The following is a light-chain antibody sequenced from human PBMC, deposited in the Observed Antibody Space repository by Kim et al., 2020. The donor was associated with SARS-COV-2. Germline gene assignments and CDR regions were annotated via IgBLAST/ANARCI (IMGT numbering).Light chain of an antibody. Sequence: SPRECATLSCLASQSVSSYLAWYQQKPGQAPRLLIYDASNRATGIPARFSGSGSGTDFTLTISSLEPEDFAVYYCQQRSNWPLMYTFGQGTKLEI. CDR2: DAS. CDR1: QSVSSY. J-gene: IGKJ2*01. CDR3: QQRSNWPLMYT. V-gene: IGKV3-11*01.